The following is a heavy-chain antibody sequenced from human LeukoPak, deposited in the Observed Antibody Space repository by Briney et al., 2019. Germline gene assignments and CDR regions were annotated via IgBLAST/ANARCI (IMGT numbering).Heavy chain of an antibody. CDR2: IYYSGST. J-gene: IGHJ3*02. D-gene: IGHD2-15*01. CDR3: ARGHCSGGSCYPGDAFDI. CDR1: GGSISSYY. Sequence: SETLSLTCTVSGGSISSYYRSWIRQPPGKGLEWIGYIYYSGSTNYNPSLKSRVTISVDTSKNQFSLKLSSVTAADTAVYYCARGHCSGGSCYPGDAFDIWGQGTMVTVSS. V-gene: IGHV4-59*01.